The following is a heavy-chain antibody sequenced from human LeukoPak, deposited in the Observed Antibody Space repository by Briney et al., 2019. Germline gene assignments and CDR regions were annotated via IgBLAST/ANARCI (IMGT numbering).Heavy chain of an antibody. Sequence: GGSLRLSCAASGFTFRSYGMHWVRQAPGKGLEWVAIIRYDGTNKYYADSVKGRFTISRDNSKNTLYLQMNSLRAEDTAVYYCAKTGSWGSSNYYFDYWGQGTLVTVSS. D-gene: IGHD2-15*01. CDR2: IRYDGTNK. CDR3: AKTGSWGSSNYYFDY. J-gene: IGHJ4*02. CDR1: GFTFRSYG. V-gene: IGHV3-30*02.